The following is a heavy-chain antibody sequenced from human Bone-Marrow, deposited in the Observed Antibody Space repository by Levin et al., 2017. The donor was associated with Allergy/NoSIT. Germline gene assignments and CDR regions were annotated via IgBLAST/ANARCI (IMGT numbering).Heavy chain of an antibody. CDR1: GGSFGSGGYY. CDR2: IYHGGIT. Sequence: SQTLSLTCSVSGGSFGSGGYYWSWVRQRPGKGLEWIGYIYHGGITKYNPAYDSRAVIAVNMSKNQLSLRLMSVTATDTAVYYCTRDGGTGSFYNRPFHFWGQGILVTVSS. V-gene: IGHV4-31*03. CDR3: TRDGGTGSFYNRPFHF. J-gene: IGHJ4*02. D-gene: IGHD3-10*01.